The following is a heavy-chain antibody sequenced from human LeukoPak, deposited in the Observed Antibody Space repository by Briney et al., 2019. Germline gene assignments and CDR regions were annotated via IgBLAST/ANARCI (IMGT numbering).Heavy chain of an antibody. D-gene: IGHD3-22*01. V-gene: IGHV1-46*01. J-gene: IGHJ4*02. CDR2: INPSGGST. Sequence: ASVKVSCKASGYTFTGYYMHWERQAPGQGLEWMGWINPSGGSTSYAQKFQGRVTMTRDTSTSTVYMELSSLRSEDTAVYYCARDGGYYYDSSGYIDYWGQGTLVTVSS. CDR1: GYTFTGYY. CDR3: ARDGGYYYDSSGYIDY.